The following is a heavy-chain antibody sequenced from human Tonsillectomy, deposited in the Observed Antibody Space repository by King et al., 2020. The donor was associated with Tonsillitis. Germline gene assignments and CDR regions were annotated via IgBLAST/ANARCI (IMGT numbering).Heavy chain of an antibody. Sequence: QLQESGPGLVKPSETLSLTCAVSGYSISSGYYWGWIRQPPGKGLEWIGAIYHSGNTYYNPSLKSRVTISVDTSKNQFSLKLSSVTAADTAVYYCARGAVTASHDYWGQGTLVTVSS. CDR2: IYHSGNT. D-gene: IGHD2-21*02. CDR3: ARGAVTASHDY. CDR1: GYSISSGYY. J-gene: IGHJ4*02. V-gene: IGHV4-38-2*01.